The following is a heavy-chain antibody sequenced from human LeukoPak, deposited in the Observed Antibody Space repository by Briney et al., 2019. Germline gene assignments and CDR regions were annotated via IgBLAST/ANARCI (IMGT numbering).Heavy chain of an antibody. CDR2: IYYSGST. CDR3: ATMPDDYVRGRYGVLSY. Sequence: SETLSLTCTVSGGSISSYYWSWIRQPPGKGLEWIGYIYYSGSTNYNPSLKSRLTISVDTSKNQFSRKMSSLTAANTAVYYCATMPDDYVRGRYGVLSYWGQGTLVTVSS. D-gene: IGHD3-16*01. CDR1: GGSISSYY. V-gene: IGHV4-59*01. J-gene: IGHJ4*02.